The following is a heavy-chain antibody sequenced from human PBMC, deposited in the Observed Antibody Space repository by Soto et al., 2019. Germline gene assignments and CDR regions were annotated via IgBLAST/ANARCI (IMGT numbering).Heavy chain of an antibody. CDR3: ARGGGPDIAYGMDV. Sequence: ASETLSLTCDVSGGSISSINWWSWVRQPPGKGLKWIGEIYHSGSTTYNPSLKSRVTISVDKSKNQFSLKLKSVTAADTAIYYCARGGGPDIAYGMDVWGQGTTVTRLL. CDR1: GGSISSINW. J-gene: IGHJ6*02. V-gene: IGHV4-4*02. CDR2: IYHSGST. D-gene: IGHD5-12*01.